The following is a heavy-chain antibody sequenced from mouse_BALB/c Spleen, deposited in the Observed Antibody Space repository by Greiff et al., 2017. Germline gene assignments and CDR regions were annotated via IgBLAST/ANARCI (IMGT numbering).Heavy chain of an antibody. Sequence: EVMLVESGPGLVKPSQSLSLTCTVTGYSITSDYAWNWIRQFPGNKLEWMGYISYSGSTSYNPSLKSRISITRDTSKNQFFLQLNSVTTEDTATYYCARRTPFDYWGQGTTLTVSS. V-gene: IGHV3-2*02. CDR3: ARRTPFDY. J-gene: IGHJ2*01. CDR2: ISYSGST. CDR1: GYSITSDYA.